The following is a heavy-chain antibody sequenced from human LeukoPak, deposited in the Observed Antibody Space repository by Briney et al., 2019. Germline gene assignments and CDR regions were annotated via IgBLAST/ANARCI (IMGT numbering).Heavy chain of an antibody. D-gene: IGHD6-13*01. V-gene: IGHV3-66*01. CDR1: GFTVSSNY. J-gene: IGHJ4*02. CDR2: IYSGGST. Sequence: GGSLRLSCAASGFTVSSNYMSWVRQAPGKGLEWVSVIYSGGSTYYADSVKGRFTISRDNSKNTLYLQMNSLRAEDTAVYYCARVLSSSWSPNYYFDYWGQGILVTVSS. CDR3: ARVLSSSWSPNYYFDY.